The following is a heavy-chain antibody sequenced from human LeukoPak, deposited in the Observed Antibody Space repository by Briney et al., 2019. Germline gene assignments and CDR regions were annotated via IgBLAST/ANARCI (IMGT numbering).Heavy chain of an antibody. D-gene: IGHD3-16*02. V-gene: IGHV4-59*01. Sequence: SETLSLTCTVSGGSISSYYWSWIRQPPGKGLEWIGYIYYSGSTNYNPSLKSRVTISVDTSKNQFSLQLSSVTAADTAVYYCARDALYDYVWGSYRRDAFDIWGQGTMVTVSS. CDR3: ARDALYDYVWGSYRRDAFDI. CDR1: GGSISSYY. CDR2: IYYSGST. J-gene: IGHJ3*02.